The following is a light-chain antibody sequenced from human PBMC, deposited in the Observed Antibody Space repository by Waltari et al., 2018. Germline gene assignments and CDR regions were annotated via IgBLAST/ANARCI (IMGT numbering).Light chain of an antibody. CDR2: GAS. CDR3: QQYGSSPVAYT. J-gene: IGKJ2*01. CDR1: QSVSSSY. V-gene: IGKV3-20*01. Sequence: EIVLTQSPGTLSLSPGERATLSCRASQSVSSSYLAWYQQNPGHAPRLLIYGASSRATGIPDRFSGSGSGTDFTLTISRLEPEDFAVYYCQQYGSSPVAYTFGQGTKLEIK.